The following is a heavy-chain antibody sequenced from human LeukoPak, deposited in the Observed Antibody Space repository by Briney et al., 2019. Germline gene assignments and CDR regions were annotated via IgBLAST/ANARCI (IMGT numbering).Heavy chain of an antibody. CDR1: GGSLSSGDYY. V-gene: IGHV4-30-4*08. D-gene: IGHD7-27*01. J-gene: IGHJ3*02. Sequence: SETLSPTCTFSGGSLSSGDYYWSWIRQPPGKGLEWIGDIYYSGSTYYNPSLKSRVTIPVDTSKNQFSLKLSSVTAADTAVYYCARDFWGSSTTRGINAFDIWGQGTMVTVSS. CDR2: IYYSGST. CDR3: ARDFWGSSTTRGINAFDI.